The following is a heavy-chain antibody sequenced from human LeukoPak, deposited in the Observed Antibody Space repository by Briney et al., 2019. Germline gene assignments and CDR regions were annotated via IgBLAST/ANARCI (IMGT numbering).Heavy chain of an antibody. Sequence: SETLSLTCTVSGPSISSSSYYWGWIRQPPGKGLEWIGSIYYSGSTYNNPSLKSRLTISVDTSKNQFSLKLSSVTAADTAVYYCARLPGTQVDIWGQGTMVTVSS. D-gene: IGHD1-26*01. CDR2: IYYSGST. J-gene: IGHJ3*02. V-gene: IGHV4-39*01. CDR1: GPSISSSSYY. CDR3: ARLPGTQVDI.